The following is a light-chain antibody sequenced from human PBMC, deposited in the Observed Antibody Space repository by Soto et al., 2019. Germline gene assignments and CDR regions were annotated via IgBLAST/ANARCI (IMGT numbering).Light chain of an antibody. J-gene: IGLJ1*01. CDR2: YDD. CDR1: SSNIGRNA. CDR3: AAWDDSLNGYV. V-gene: IGLV1-36*01. Sequence: SVLTQPPSVSEAPRQRVTISCSGSSSNIGRNAVNWYQQLPGKAPKLLMYYDDLLPSGVSDRFSGSKSGTSASLAISGLQSEDEADYYCAAWDDSLNGYVFGTGTKLTVL.